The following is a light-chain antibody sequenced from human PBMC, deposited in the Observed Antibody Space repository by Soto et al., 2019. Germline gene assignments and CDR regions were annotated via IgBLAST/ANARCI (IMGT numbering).Light chain of an antibody. J-gene: IGKJ4*01. CDR2: AAS. V-gene: IGKV1-27*01. CDR3: QKYNSAPLT. Sequence: DIQMTQSPSSLSASVGDRVTITCRARQGISNYLAWYQQKPGKVPKLLIYAASTLQSGVPSRFSRSGSGTDFTLTIRSLQPEDVATYYCQKYNSAPLTFGGGTQVEIK. CDR1: QGISNY.